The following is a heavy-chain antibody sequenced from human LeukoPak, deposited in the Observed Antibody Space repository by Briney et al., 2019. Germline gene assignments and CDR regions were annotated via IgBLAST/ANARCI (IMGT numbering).Heavy chain of an antibody. D-gene: IGHD3-22*01. CDR3: ARRSESSGYQFDY. CDR2: IFYSGST. CDR1: GGSISSDY. Sequence: SETLSLTCTVSGGSISSDYWSRIRQPPGKGLEWIGYIFYSGSTNYNPSLKSRVTISVDTSKNQFSLKLSSVTAADTAVYYCARRSESSGYQFDYWGQGTLVTVSS. V-gene: IGHV4-59*08. J-gene: IGHJ4*02.